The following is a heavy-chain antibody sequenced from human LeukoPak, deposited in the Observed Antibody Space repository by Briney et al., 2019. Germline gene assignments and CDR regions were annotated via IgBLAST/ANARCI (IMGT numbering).Heavy chain of an antibody. CDR2: IYYSGST. CDR1: GGSISSYY. V-gene: IGHV4-59*08. Sequence: SETLSLTCTVSGGSISSYYWSWIRQPPGKGLEWIGYIYYSGSTNYNPSLKSRVTISVDTSKNQFSLKLSSVTAADTAVYYCASLASYFVSGDAFDIWGQGTMVTVSS. J-gene: IGHJ3*02. CDR3: ASLASYFVSGDAFDI. D-gene: IGHD1-26*01.